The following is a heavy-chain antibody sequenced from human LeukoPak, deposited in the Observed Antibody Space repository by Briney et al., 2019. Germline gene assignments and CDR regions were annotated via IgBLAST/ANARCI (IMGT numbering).Heavy chain of an antibody. Sequence: GSLSFTSAASTFTFYTIWLSWLGPGPGQGLEGGANTSKDGSVKNYVDSQRGRITISGDNAKNPVYLELNSLRADDTAVYYCARGSRDISGYRYYFDYWRQGALLTDCS. CDR2: TSKDGSVK. D-gene: IGHD3-22*01. J-gene: IGHJ4*02. V-gene: IGHV3-7*01. CDR1: TFTFYTIW. CDR3: ARGSRDISGYRYYFDY.